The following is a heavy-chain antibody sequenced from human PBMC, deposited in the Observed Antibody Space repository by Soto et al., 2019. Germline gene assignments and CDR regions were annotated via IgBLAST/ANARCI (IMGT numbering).Heavy chain of an antibody. D-gene: IGHD5-18*01. CDR1: GGSFSGYY. CDR3: ARRRGYSYYGMDV. V-gene: IGHV4-34*01. CDR2: INHSGST. J-gene: IGHJ6*02. Sequence: PSETLSLTCAVYGGSFSGYYWSWIRQPPGKGLEWIGEINHSGSTNYNPSLKSRVTISVDTSKNQFSLKLSSATAADTAVYYCARRRGYSYYGMDVWGQGTTVTVSS.